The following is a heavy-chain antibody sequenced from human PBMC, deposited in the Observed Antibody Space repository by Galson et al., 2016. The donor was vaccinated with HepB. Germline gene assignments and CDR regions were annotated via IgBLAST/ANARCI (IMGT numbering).Heavy chain of an antibody. D-gene: IGHD5-18*01. CDR2: ISYDGSNQ. J-gene: IGHJ4*02. Sequence: SLRLSCAASGLAFSNYAMHWVRQAPAKGLEWVGLISYDGSNQYFADSVKGRFTISRDNSKNTMFLQMNSLRGDDTAVYYCASAGPSWRQPLDYWGQGALVTVSS. CDR3: ASAGPSWRQPLDY. V-gene: IGHV3-30-3*01. CDR1: GLAFSNYA.